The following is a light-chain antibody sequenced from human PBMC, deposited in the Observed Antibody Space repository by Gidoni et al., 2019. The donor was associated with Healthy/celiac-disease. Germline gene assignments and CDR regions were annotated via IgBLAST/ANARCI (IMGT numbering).Light chain of an antibody. Sequence: ELVLPQSPATLSLSPGERATLSCRASQSVSSYLAWYQQKPGQAPRLLIYDASNRATGIPARCSGSGSGTDFTLTISSLEPEDFAVYYCQQRSNWPPVTFGQGTRLEIK. CDR2: DAS. V-gene: IGKV3-11*01. CDR1: QSVSSY. CDR3: QQRSNWPPVT. J-gene: IGKJ5*01.